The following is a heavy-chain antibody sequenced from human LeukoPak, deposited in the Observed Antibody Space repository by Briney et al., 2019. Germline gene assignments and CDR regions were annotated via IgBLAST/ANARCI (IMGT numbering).Heavy chain of an antibody. CDR1: GFTFSNYG. J-gene: IGHJ4*02. CDR3: ARGIQLWLRGGVDY. CDR2: ISGSGGST. Sequence: QTGGSLRLSCAASGFTFSNYGMSWLRQAPGKGLEWVSAISGSGGSTYYADSVKGRFTISRDNSKNTLYLQMNSLRAEDTAVYYCARGIQLWLRGGVDYWGQGTLVTVSS. V-gene: IGHV3-23*01. D-gene: IGHD5-18*01.